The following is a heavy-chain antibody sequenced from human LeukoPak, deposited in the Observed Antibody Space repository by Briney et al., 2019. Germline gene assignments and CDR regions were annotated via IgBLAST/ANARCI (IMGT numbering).Heavy chain of an antibody. CDR1: GFTFDDYA. CDR3: AKDMTLAYCGGDCSAPFDY. D-gene: IGHD2-21*02. CDR2: ISGDGGST. Sequence: GGSLRLSCAASGFTFDDYAMHWVRQAPGEGLEWVSLISGDGGSTYYADSVKGRFTISRDNSKNSLYLQMNSLRTEDTALYYCAKDMTLAYCGGDCSAPFDYWGQGTLVTVSS. V-gene: IGHV3-43*02. J-gene: IGHJ4*02.